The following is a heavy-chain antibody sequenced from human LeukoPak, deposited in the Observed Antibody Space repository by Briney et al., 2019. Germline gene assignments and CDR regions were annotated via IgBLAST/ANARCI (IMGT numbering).Heavy chain of an antibody. J-gene: IGHJ3*02. V-gene: IGHV4-59*02. D-gene: IGHD2-2*01. CDR2: LSHSGSS. Sequence: SETLSLTCTVSGGSVSSYYWSWIRRPPGRGLEWIAYLSHSGSSDSDPSLTSRVTTLVDTSKNQFSLKLTSVTAADTAVYYCARARYANAWYAFDIWGHGTMVTVSS. CDR3: ARARYANAWYAFDI. CDR1: GGSVSSYY.